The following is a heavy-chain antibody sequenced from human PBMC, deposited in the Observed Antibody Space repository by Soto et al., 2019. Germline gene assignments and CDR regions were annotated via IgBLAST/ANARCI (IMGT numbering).Heavy chain of an antibody. J-gene: IGHJ4*02. CDR3: ATIPIVGTKPYYFNS. D-gene: IGHD1-1*01. CDR1: GGSFDITSSY. V-gene: IGHV4-39*01. CDR2: IYYSGST. Sequence: LQLQESGPGLVKPSETLSLTCTVSGGSFDITSSYWAWVRQPPGKGLEWIAYIYYSGSTYYNPSLKSRITISVDTSTNQLSLRLSSMTAAETAVHYCATIPIVGTKPYYFNSWGQGTLVTVSS.